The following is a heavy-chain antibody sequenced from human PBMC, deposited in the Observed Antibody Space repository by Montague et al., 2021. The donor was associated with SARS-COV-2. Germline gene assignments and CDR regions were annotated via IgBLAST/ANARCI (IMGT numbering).Heavy chain of an antibody. V-gene: IGHV4-59*01. Sequence: SETLSLTCTVSGASISGSYWGWVRQPPGKGPEWIGNIYSSGSTHYNPSPKSRVTISVDTYKSQFSLRLTSVTAAATAVYYCVGEGRSSAYAMDYWGQGTLVTVSS. J-gene: IGHJ4*02. CDR1: GASISGSY. CDR3: VGEGRSSAYAMDY. CDR2: IYSSGST. D-gene: IGHD3-22*01.